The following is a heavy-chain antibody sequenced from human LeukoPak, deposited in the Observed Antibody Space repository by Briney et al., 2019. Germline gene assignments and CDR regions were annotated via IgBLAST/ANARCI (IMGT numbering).Heavy chain of an antibody. CDR1: GFTFSSYA. V-gene: IGHV3-23*01. CDR2: IRGGVSNT. CDR3: AEHFKENKASTSYAAFDF. J-gene: IGHJ3*01. Sequence: GGSLRLSCTASGFTFSSYAMSWVRQAPGTGLESVSCIRGGVSNTYYGDSVKSRFIISRDDSKSTLFLQMSSLRAEDTAVYYCAEHFKENKASTSYAAFDFWGQGTMVSVSS. D-gene: IGHD5/OR15-5a*01.